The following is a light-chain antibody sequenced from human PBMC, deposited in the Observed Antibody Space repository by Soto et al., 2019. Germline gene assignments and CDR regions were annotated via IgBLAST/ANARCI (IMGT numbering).Light chain of an antibody. V-gene: IGKV1-5*03. CDR2: KAS. CDR3: QQYNSYSPT. J-gene: IGKJ1*01. Sequence: IPMTQSPSTLSGSVLYRVTITCLSIQTIIIWLAWYQQKPGKAPKLLIYKASTLKSGVPSRFSGSGSGTEFTLTISSLQPDDFATYYCQQYNSYSPTFGQGTKVDIK. CDR1: QTIIIW.